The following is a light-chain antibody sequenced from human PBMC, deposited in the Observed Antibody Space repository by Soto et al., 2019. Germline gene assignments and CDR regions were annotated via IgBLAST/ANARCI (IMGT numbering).Light chain of an antibody. CDR1: QTVSSSS. V-gene: IGKV3-20*01. J-gene: IGKJ1*01. Sequence: VWMESRGSRLFSPGERATLSCLASQTVSSSSLAWYPQKPGQAPRLLIFGASTRAAGFPDRFSGSGSGTDFTLTISRLEPEDFAVYYCQQHGSSPRTFGQGTKVDIK. CDR2: GAS. CDR3: QQHGSSPRT.